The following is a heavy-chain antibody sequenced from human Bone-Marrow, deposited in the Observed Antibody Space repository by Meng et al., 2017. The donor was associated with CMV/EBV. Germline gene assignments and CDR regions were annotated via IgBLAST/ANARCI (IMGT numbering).Heavy chain of an antibody. CDR3: ARMPDVAPLQLWYNDAFDI. J-gene: IGHJ3*02. CDR1: GGTFSSYT. V-gene: IGHV1-69*02. Sequence: SVKVSCKASGGTFSSYTISWVRQAPGQGLEWIGRIIPILGIANYARKFQGRVTITADKSTSTAYMELSSLRSEDTAVYYCARMPDVAPLQLWYNDAFDIWGQGTMVTVSS. D-gene: IGHD5-18*01. CDR2: IIPILGIA.